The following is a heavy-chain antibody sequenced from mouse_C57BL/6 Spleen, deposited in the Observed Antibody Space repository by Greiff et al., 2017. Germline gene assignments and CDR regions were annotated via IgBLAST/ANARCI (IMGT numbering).Heavy chain of an antibody. Sequence: EVMLVESGGDLVKPGGSLKLSCAASGFTFSSYGMSWVRQTPDKRLEWVATISSGGSYTYYPDSVKGRFTFSRDHAKNTLYLQMSSQKTEDTATYYCARHVVATGAMDDGGQGTSVTVSS. CDR1: GFTFSSYG. J-gene: IGHJ4*01. CDR2: ISSGGSYT. D-gene: IGHD1-1*01. V-gene: IGHV5-6*02. CDR3: ARHVVATGAMDD.